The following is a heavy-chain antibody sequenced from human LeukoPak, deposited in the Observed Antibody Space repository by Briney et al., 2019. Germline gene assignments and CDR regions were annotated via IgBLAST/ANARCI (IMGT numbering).Heavy chain of an antibody. CDR3: ARANYDFWSGTLY. D-gene: IGHD3-3*01. CDR1: GFTFSSYA. Sequence: GGSLRLSCAASGFTFSSYAMHWVRQAPGKGLEWVAVISYDGSNKYYADSVKGRFTISRDNSKNTLYLQMNSLRAEDTAVYYCARANYDFWSGTLYWGQGTLVTVSS. V-gene: IGHV3-30-3*01. CDR2: ISYDGSNK. J-gene: IGHJ1*01.